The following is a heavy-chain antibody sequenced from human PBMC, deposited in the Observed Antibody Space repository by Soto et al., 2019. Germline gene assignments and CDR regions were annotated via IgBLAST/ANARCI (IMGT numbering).Heavy chain of an antibody. CDR2: IYYSGST. D-gene: IGHD6-6*01. CDR1: GGSISSYY. Sequence: PSETLSLTCTVSGGSISSYYWSWIRQPPGKGLEWIGYIYYSGSTNYNPSLKSRVTISVDTSKNQFSLKLSSVTAADTAVYYCARVRGYSSSNWFDPWGQGTLVTVSS. CDR3: ARVRGYSSSNWFDP. J-gene: IGHJ5*02. V-gene: IGHV4-59*01.